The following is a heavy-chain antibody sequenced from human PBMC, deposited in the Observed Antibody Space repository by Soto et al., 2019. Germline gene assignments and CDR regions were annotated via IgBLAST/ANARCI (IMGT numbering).Heavy chain of an antibody. Sequence: GGSLRLSCAVSGVTLSNAWMNWVRQAPGKGPEWVGRIKSETDGGTVDYAAPVKDRFVISRDDSENTLYLQMNSLKTEDTAVYYCSHGYYDYWGQGTLVTVSS. CDR3: SHGYYDY. CDR2: IKSETDGGTV. V-gene: IGHV3-15*07. CDR1: GVTLSNAW. J-gene: IGHJ4*02. D-gene: IGHD3-22*01.